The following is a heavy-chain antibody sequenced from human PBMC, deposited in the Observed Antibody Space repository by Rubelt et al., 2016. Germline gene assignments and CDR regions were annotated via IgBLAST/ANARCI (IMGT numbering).Heavy chain of an antibody. Sequence: QLQLQESGPGLVKPSETLSLTCTVSGGSISSSSYYWGWIRQPPGKGLEWIGSIYYSGSTYYNPSLKSRVTISVDTSKNQFSLKLSAVTAAETAVYYCAIAVSYYDSSGYGYYYYMDVWGKGTTVTVSS. V-gene: IGHV4-39*07. J-gene: IGHJ6*03. CDR2: IYYSGST. D-gene: IGHD3-22*01. CDR3: AIAVSYYDSSGYGYYYYMDV. CDR1: GGSISSSSYY.